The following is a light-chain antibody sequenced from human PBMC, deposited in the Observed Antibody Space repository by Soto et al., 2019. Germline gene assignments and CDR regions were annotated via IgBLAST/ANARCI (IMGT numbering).Light chain of an antibody. CDR2: EVT. CDR3: SSYTSSITLV. Sequence: QSVLTQPASVSGSPGQSITISCTGTSSDIGGYNYVSWYQQHPGKAPKLMIYEVTNRPSGVSSRFSGSKSGNTASLTISALQAEDEADYYCSSYTSSITLVFGGGTKLTVL. J-gene: IGLJ3*02. CDR1: SSDIGGYNY. V-gene: IGLV2-14*01.